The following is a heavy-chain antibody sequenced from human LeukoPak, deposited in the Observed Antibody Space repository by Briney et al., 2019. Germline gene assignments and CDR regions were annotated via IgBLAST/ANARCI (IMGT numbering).Heavy chain of an antibody. Sequence: GGSLRLSCAASGFTSPNYAMSWVRQAPGKGLEWVSVISSSGDSTYYADSVKGRFTISRDNAKNSLYLQMNSLRAEDTAVYYCAGYCSSTSCYGGAFDIWGQGTMVTVSS. D-gene: IGHD2-2*01. V-gene: IGHV3-23*01. J-gene: IGHJ3*02. CDR1: GFTSPNYA. CDR2: ISSSGDST. CDR3: AGYCSSTSCYGGAFDI.